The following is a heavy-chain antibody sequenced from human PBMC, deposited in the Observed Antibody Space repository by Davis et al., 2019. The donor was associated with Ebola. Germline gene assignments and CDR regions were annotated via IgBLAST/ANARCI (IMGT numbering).Heavy chain of an antibody. CDR1: GFSFSNYA. V-gene: IGHV3-23*01. Sequence: GESLKISCAASGFSFSNYAMRWVRQAPGEGLEWVSTINDGGDTTYYADSVKGRFTISRDTSKNTLYLQMNSLRAEDTAVYYCAKRKDRGNSQSAMDVWGQGTTVTVSS. CDR3: AKRKDRGNSQSAMDV. D-gene: IGHD2-21*01. CDR2: INDGGDTT. J-gene: IGHJ6*02.